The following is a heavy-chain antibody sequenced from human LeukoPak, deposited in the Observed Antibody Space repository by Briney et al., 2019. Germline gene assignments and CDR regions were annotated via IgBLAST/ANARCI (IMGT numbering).Heavy chain of an antibody. D-gene: IGHD3-10*01. CDR3: THSGIWFGESSFDY. CDR1: GFSLSTTEVG. Sequence: SGPPLVKPTHPLTLTCTVFGFSLSTTEVGVGRVRQPPVEALQWPALIYWDDDKRYTPSLESRLTITKDTSKKQVVLTMINMDHADTATYYCTHSGIWFGESSFDYWGQGTPVTASS. J-gene: IGHJ4*02. V-gene: IGHV2-5*02. CDR2: IYWDDDK.